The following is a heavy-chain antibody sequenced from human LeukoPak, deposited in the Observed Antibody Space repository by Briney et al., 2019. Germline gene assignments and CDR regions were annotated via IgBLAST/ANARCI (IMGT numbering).Heavy chain of an antibody. CDR3: AREGGYGPFEY. Sequence: GGSLRLSCAASGITFSYYWMHWVRQAPGKGLVWVSRIDADGSSATYADSVKGRFTISRDNAKNTLYLQMNSLRAEDTAVYYCAREGGYGPFEYWGQGTLVTVSS. D-gene: IGHD5-12*01. V-gene: IGHV3-74*01. CDR2: IDADGSSA. CDR1: GITFSYYW. J-gene: IGHJ4*02.